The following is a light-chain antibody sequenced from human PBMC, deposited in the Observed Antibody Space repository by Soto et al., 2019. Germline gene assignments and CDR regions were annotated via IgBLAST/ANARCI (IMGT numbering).Light chain of an antibody. CDR1: QDISDF. CDR3: LQNNRYPWT. CDR2: AAS. V-gene: IGKV1-17*03. Sequence: DIQMTQSPSAMSASVGDRVTITCRASQDISDFLAWFQQEPGEVPKRLIYAASSLESGVPSRFSGSGSGTEFTLTISSLQPEDFATYYCLQNNRYPWTFGQGTKVEIK. J-gene: IGKJ1*01.